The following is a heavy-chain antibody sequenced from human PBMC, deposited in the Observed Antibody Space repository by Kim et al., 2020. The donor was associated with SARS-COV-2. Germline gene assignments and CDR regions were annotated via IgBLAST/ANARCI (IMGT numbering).Heavy chain of an antibody. J-gene: IGHJ4*02. CDR3: ARGGDNYGDPFDY. Sequence: GGSLRLSCAASGFTFSSYSMNWVRQAPGKGLEWVSSISSSSSYIYYADSVKGRFTISRDNAKNSLYLQMNSLRAEDTAVYYCARGGDNYGDPFDYWGQGTLVTVSS. CDR2: ISSSSSYI. D-gene: IGHD4-17*01. CDR1: GFTFSSYS. V-gene: IGHV3-21*01.